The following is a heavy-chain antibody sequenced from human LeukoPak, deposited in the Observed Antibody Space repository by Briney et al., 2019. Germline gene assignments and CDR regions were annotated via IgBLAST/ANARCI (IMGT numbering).Heavy chain of an antibody. V-gene: IGHV4-39*07. Sequence: SETLSLTCIVSGGSISSSSYYWAWIRQPPGKGLEWVASIYHSGSTYYNPSLRSRVTISIDTSKNQFSLKLSSVTAADTAVYYCARDLYSHNLDAEYWGQGTLVTVSS. J-gene: IGHJ4*02. CDR3: ARDLYSHNLDAEY. D-gene: IGHD5-18*01. CDR2: IYHSGST. CDR1: GGSISSSSYY.